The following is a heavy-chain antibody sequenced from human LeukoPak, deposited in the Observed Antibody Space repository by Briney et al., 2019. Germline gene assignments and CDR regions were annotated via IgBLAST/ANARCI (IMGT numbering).Heavy chain of an antibody. V-gene: IGHV3-30*04. CDR1: GFTFSSYA. CDR3: ATLGSTSPFDY. J-gene: IGHJ4*02. CDR2: ISYDGSNK. Sequence: HPGGSLRLSCAASGFTFSSYAMHWVRQAPGKGLEWVAVISYDGSNKYYADSVKGRFTISRDNSKNTLYLQMNSLRAEDTAVYYCATLGSTSPFDYWGQGTLVTVSS. D-gene: IGHD2-2*01.